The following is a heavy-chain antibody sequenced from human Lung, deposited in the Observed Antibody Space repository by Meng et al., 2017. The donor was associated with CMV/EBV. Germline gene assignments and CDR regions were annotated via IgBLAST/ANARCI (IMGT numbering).Heavy chain of an antibody. V-gene: IGHV5-51*01. CDR3: ARQDSYTNYYFDL. D-gene: IGHD4-11*01. Sequence: GGSXRLXCKGSGSSFTTHWIGWVRQMPGKGLEWMGVIYPGDSDTTYSPSFQGRVTISADKSITTAYLQLRSLKASDTAVYYCARQDSYTNYYFDLWGRGTXVTVSS. J-gene: IGHJ4*02. CDR1: GSSFTTHW. CDR2: IYPGDSDT.